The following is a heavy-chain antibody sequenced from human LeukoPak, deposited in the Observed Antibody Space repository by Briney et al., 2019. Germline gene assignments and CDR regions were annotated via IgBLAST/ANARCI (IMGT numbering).Heavy chain of an antibody. D-gene: IGHD3-10*01. V-gene: IGHV1-3*01. J-gene: IGHJ4*02. CDR1: GYTFTSYA. Sequence: ASVKVSCKASGYTFTSYAMHWVRQAPGQRLEWMGWSNAGNGNTKYSQEFQGRVTITRDTSASTAYMELSSLRSEDTAVYYCARATYRLGVRGVIRPAFDYWGQGTLVTVSS. CDR3: ARATYRLGVRGVIRPAFDY. CDR2: SNAGNGNT.